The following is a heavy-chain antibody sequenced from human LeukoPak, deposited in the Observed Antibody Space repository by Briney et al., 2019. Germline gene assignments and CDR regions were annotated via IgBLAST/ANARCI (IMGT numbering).Heavy chain of an antibody. D-gene: IGHD6-6*01. V-gene: IGHV4-4*07. Sequence: SETLSLTCTVSGGSISRYYWSWLRQPAGKGLEWVGRIYDSGSTNYNPSLKSRVTMSVDTSKNQFSLNLSSVTAADTAGYYCEYTSASDIPKDYWGRGTVDVVTS. CDR1: GGSISRYY. J-gene: IGHJ4*02. CDR3: EYTSASDIPKDY. CDR2: IYDSGST.